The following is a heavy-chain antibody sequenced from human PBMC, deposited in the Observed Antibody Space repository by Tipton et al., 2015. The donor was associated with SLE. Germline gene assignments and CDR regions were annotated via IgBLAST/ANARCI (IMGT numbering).Heavy chain of an antibody. CDR2: ISYDGSNK. Sequence: SLRLSCAASGFTVSSNYMSWVRQAPGKGLEWVGLISYDGSNKYYADSVQGRFTISRDNPKNMVYLQMNSLRAEDTAVYYCARDSGYHYYFDYWGQGTLVTVSS. D-gene: IGHD3-22*01. V-gene: IGHV3-30-3*01. CDR1: GFTVSSNY. J-gene: IGHJ4*02. CDR3: ARDSGYHYYFDY.